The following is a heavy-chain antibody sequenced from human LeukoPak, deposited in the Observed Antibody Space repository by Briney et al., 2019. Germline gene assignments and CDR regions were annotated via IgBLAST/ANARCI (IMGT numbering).Heavy chain of an antibody. D-gene: IGHD3-3*01. V-gene: IGHV4-34*01. CDR2: INHSGST. Sequence: GSLRLSCAASGFTFSSHAMSWVRQPPEKGLEWIGEINHSGSTNYNPSLKSRVTISADTSKNQFSLRLSSVTAADTAVYYCARAAGSIFGVVVATADYWYFDLWGRGTLVTVSS. CDR1: GFTFSSHA. J-gene: IGHJ2*01. CDR3: ARAAGSIFGVVVATADYWYFDL.